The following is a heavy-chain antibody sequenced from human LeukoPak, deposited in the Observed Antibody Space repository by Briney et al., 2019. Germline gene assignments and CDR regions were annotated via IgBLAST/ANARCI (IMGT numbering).Heavy chain of an antibody. CDR3: AKDAYGDYVPYYFDY. CDR2: ISGSGGST. CDR1: GFTFSSYA. Sequence: GGSLRLSCAASGFTFSSYAMSWVRQAPGKGLEWVSAISGSGGSTYYADSVKGRFTISRDNSKDTLYLQMNSLRAEDTAVYYCAKDAYGDYVPYYFDYWGQGTLVTVSS. V-gene: IGHV3-23*01. J-gene: IGHJ4*02. D-gene: IGHD4-17*01.